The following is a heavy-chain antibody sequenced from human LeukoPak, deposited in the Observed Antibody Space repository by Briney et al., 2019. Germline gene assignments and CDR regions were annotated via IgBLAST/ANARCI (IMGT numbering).Heavy chain of an antibody. Sequence: GSVKVSSKTSVYTFTTYSIIWVRQAPGQGLEWVGWISPSNGHTNYAQKLQDRVTMTTYTSTSTVYMELRSLRSDDTAVYYCARVLIVPAAIVEYYYYGMDVWGQGTTVTVSS. V-gene: IGHV1-18*01. CDR3: ARVLIVPAAIVEYYYYGMDV. D-gene: IGHD2-2*01. CDR1: VYTFTTYS. CDR2: ISPSNGHT. J-gene: IGHJ6*02.